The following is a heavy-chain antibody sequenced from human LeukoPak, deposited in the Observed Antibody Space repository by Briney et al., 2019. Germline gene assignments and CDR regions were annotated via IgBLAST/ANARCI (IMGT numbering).Heavy chain of an antibody. CDR3: ARDGGIFGVASWYFDL. D-gene: IGHD3-3*01. Sequence: AASVKVSCKASGYTFTGYYMHWVRQAPGQGLEWMGWINPNSGGTNYAQKFQGRVTMTRDTSISTAYMELSRLRSDDTAVYYCARDGGIFGVASWYFDLWGRGTLVTVSS. CDR2: INPNSGGT. V-gene: IGHV1-2*02. J-gene: IGHJ2*01. CDR1: GYTFTGYY.